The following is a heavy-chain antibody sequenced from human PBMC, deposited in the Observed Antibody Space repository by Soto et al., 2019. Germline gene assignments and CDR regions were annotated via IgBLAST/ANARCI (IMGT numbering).Heavy chain of an antibody. CDR2: ISSSSSTI. J-gene: IGHJ3*02. Sequence: EVQLVESGGGLVQPGGSLRLSCAASGFTFSSYSMNWVRQAPGKGLEWVSYISSSSSTIYYADSVKGRFTISRDNAKNSLYLQMNSRRAEDTAVYYCARGTGMEYCSGGSCSEAFDIWGQGTMVTVSS. D-gene: IGHD2-15*01. CDR3: ARGTGMEYCSGGSCSEAFDI. CDR1: GFTFSSYS. V-gene: IGHV3-48*01.